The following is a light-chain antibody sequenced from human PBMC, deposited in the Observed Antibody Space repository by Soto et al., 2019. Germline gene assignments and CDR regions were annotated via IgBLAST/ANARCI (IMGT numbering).Light chain of an antibody. CDR1: QSVSSNY. J-gene: IGKJ5*01. CDR3: QQRSNWPPIT. V-gene: IGKV3D-20*02. CDR2: GAS. Sequence: EIVLTQSPGTLPLSPGERATLSCRASQSVSSNYLVWYQQKPGQAPRPLIYGASSRATGIPDRFSGSGSGTDFTLTISRLEPEDFAVYYCQQRSNWPPITFGQGTRLEIK.